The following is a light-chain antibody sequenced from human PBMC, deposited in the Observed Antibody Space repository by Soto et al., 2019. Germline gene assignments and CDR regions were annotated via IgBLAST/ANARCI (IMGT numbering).Light chain of an antibody. CDR1: SSDVGGYNY. V-gene: IGLV2-8*01. Sequence: QSVLTQPPSASGSPGQSVTISCTGTSSDVGGYNYVSWYQQHPGKAPKLMISEVSKRPSGVPDRFSGSKSGNTASLTVSGFGAGVGAVYYCGSFAGNNNLVFGGGTQLTVL. J-gene: IGLJ2*01. CDR2: EVS. CDR3: GSFAGNNNLV.